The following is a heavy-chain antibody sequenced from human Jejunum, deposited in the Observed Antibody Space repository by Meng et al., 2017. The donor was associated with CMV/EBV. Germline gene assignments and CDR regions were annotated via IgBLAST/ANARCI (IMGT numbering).Heavy chain of an antibody. CDR3: ARDTAGDY. Sequence: SCAASGFTFSICWMSWVRQAPGKGLEWVANIKQDGSEKYYVDSVRGRFTISRDNAKNSLYLQMNSLRAEDTAVYYCARDTAGDYWGQGTRVTVSS. CDR2: IKQDGSEK. D-gene: IGHD5-18*01. V-gene: IGHV3-7*01. CDR1: GFTFSICW. J-gene: IGHJ4*02.